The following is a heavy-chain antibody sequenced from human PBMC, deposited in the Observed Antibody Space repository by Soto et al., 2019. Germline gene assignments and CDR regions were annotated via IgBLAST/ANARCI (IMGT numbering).Heavy chain of an antibody. J-gene: IGHJ4*02. CDR1: GGSISSGGYY. Sequence: SETLSLTCTVSGGSISSGGYYWSWIRQHPGKGLEWIGYIYYSGSTYYNPSLKSRVTISVDTSKNQFSLKLSSVTAADTAVYYCAREGDNWNGGALDYWGQGTLVTVSS. CDR3: AREGDNWNGGALDY. CDR2: IYYSGST. V-gene: IGHV4-31*03. D-gene: IGHD1-20*01.